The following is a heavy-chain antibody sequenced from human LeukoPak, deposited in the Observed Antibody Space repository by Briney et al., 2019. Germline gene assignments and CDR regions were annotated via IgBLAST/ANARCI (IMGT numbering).Heavy chain of an antibody. CDR1: GFTFSDYY. J-gene: IGHJ5*02. Sequence: PGGSLRLSCAASGFTFSDYYMSWIRQAPGKGLEWVSYISSSGSTIYYADSVKGRFTISRDNAKNSLYLQMNSLRAEDTAVYYCARDLITGTNPHWFDPWGQGTLVTVSS. V-gene: IGHV3-11*01. D-gene: IGHD1-7*01. CDR2: ISSSGSTI. CDR3: ARDLITGTNPHWFDP.